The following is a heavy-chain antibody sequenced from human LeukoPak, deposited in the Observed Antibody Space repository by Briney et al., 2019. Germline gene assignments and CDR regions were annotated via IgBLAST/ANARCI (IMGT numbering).Heavy chain of an antibody. CDR3: ARDYTFGGVIAPYYFDY. D-gene: IGHD3-16*02. CDR1: GYSISSGYY. J-gene: IGHJ4*02. V-gene: IGHV4-38-2*02. Sequence: TSETLSLTCTVSGYSISSGYYWGWIRQPPGKGPEWIGSIYHSGSTYYNPSLKSRVTISVDTSKNQFSLKLSSVTAADTAVYYCARDYTFGGVIAPYYFDYWGQGTLVTVSS. CDR2: IYHSGST.